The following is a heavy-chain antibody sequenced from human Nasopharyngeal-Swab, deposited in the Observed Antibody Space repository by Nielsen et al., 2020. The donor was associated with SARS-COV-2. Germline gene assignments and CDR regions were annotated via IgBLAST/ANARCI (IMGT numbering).Heavy chain of an antibody. CDR3: TRDFWAYIRDPDWGFDI. V-gene: IGHV1-2*06. D-gene: IGHD3-3*01. CDR2: IHPTSGDI. CDR1: GYTFSDYY. Sequence: ASVKVSCKASGYTFSDYYIHWVRQAPGQGLEWMGRIHPTSGDIKYPKKFQGRVTMTRDTSMSTVYMELTNLRSDDTAVYYCTRDFWAYIRDPDWGFDIWGQGTLVIVSS. J-gene: IGHJ3*02.